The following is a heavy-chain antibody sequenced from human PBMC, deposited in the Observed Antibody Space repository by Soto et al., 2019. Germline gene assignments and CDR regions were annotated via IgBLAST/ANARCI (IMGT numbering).Heavy chain of an antibody. Sequence: EVQLVESGGGLVRPGGSRRLSCVASGFTFDDYGMHWVRQVPGKGLEWVAGISWNRGTLGYAESVRGRFTISRDNAKNSLFLQMTSLRTEDTAIYYCGKSTDIVVVPAAPVFDHWGQGIMVTVSS. D-gene: IGHD2-2*01. J-gene: IGHJ4*02. CDR1: GFTFDDYG. CDR2: ISWNRGTL. CDR3: GKSTDIVVVPAAPVFDH. V-gene: IGHV3-9*01.